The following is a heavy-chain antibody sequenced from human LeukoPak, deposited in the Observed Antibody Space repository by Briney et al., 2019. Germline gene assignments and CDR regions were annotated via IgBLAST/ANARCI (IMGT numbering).Heavy chain of an antibody. V-gene: IGHV1-2*02. D-gene: IGHD2-15*01. Sequence: ASVKVSCKASGYTFTGYYMHWVRQAPGQGLEWMGLINPNSGCTNYAQKFQGRVTMTRDTAISTAYMEVSRLRSDDTAVYYCARGIVVVVAATLRAWFDPWGQGTLVTVSS. J-gene: IGHJ5*02. CDR2: INPNSGCT. CDR3: ARGIVVVVAATLRAWFDP. CDR1: GYTFTGYY.